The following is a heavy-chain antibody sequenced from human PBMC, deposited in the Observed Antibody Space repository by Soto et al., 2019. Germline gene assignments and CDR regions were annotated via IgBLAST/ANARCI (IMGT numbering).Heavy chain of an antibody. V-gene: IGHV3-23*01. CDR3: AKVEGSGSYYNAEYFQH. J-gene: IGHJ1*01. CDR1: GFTFSSYA. D-gene: IGHD3-10*01. CDR2: ISGSGGST. Sequence: GGSLRLSCAASGFTFSSYAMSWVRQAPGKGLEWVSAISGSGGSTYYADSVKGRFTISRDNSKNTLYLQMNSLRAEDTAVYYCAKVEGSGSYYNAEYFQHWGQGTLVTVSS.